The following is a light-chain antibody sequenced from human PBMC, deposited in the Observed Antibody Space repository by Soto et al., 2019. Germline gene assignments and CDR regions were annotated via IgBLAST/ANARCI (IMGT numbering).Light chain of an antibody. J-gene: IGKJ1*01. CDR1: QSVNSNF. CDR3: QQYDDSLAWT. CDR2: AAS. Sequence: EIILTQSPGTLSLSPGERATLSCRASQSVNSNFLAWYQQKPGQAPRLLIYAASRRATGPPDRFSGSGSGRDFTLTISRLEPEDFAVYYCQQYDDSLAWTFVQGTKVEIK. V-gene: IGKV3-20*01.